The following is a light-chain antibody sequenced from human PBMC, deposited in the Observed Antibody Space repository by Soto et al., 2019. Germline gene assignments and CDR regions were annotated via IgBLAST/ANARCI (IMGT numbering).Light chain of an antibody. CDR1: QSISHY. CDR2: GAS. V-gene: IGKV1-5*01. J-gene: IGKJ1*01. Sequence: DIQKTQSPSSLSASVGDRVTITCRASQSISHYLAWYQQMPGKAPKLLIYGASTLRTGVPSRFSGSGSGTEFTLTISSLQPDDFGTYYCQHHNSYPHTFGQGTKVEI. CDR3: QHHNSYPHT.